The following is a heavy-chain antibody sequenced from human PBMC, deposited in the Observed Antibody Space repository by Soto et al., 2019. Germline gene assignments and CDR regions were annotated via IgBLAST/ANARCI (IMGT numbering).Heavy chain of an antibody. J-gene: IGHJ4*02. CDR2: INSYNGNT. CDR1: GYSFTSYG. V-gene: IGHV1-18*01. D-gene: IGHD6-25*01. CDR3: ARCRRGSAKENDY. Sequence: ASVKVSCKASGYSFTSYGITWVRQAPGQGLQWMGWINSYNGNTNYSRSPQGRVTMTIDTYTATAYMELRSLRSDDTAVYYCARCRRGSAKENDYWGQGTLVTVSS.